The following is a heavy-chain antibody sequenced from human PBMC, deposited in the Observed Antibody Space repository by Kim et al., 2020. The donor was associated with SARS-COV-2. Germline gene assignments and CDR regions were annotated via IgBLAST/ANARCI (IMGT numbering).Heavy chain of an antibody. Sequence: GGSLRLSCSASGFTFSTNGMSWVRQAPGNGLQYVSGITSNGGSTFYADSVKGRFTISRDNSKSTLYLQMSSLTAEDTAVYYCVKLSYCSSSSCSPFDYWGQGTLVTVSS. CDR3: VKLSYCSSSSCSPFDY. D-gene: IGHD2-2*01. CDR1: GFTFSTNG. V-gene: IGHV3-64D*06. CDR2: ITSNGGST. J-gene: IGHJ4*02.